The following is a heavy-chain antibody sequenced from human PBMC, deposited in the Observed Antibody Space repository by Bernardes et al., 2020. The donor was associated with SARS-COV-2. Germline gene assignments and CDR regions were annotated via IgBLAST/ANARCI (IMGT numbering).Heavy chain of an antibody. J-gene: IGHJ5*02. CDR2: ISGSGGDI. CDR1: GFTFSSYA. CDR3: AKGWNYDILPGLIS. V-gene: IGHV3-23*01. D-gene: IGHD3-9*01. Sequence: GGSLRLSCAASGFTFSSYAMTWVRQTPGKGLECVAGISGSGGDIKSADSVKGRFTVSRDNSMNTLYLQMNSLRVGDTAIYYCAKGWNYDILPGLISWGQGTLVTVSS.